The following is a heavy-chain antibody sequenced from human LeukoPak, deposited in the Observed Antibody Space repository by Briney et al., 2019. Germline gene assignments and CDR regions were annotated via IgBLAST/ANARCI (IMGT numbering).Heavy chain of an antibody. CDR1: GGTFSSYA. CDR2: IIPIFGTA. V-gene: IGHV1-69*06. D-gene: IGHD5-18*01. J-gene: IGHJ4*02. CDR3: ARDYQGGYGDKTVDY. Sequence: SVEVSCKASGGTFSSYAISWVRQVPGQGLEWMGGIIPIFGTANYAQKFQGRVTITADKSTSTAYMELSSLRSEDTAVYYCARDYQGGYGDKTVDYWGQGTLVTVSS.